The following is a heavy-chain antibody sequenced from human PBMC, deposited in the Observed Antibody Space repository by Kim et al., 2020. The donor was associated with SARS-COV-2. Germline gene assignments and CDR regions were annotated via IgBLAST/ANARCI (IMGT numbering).Heavy chain of an antibody. V-gene: IGHV3-48*02. Sequence: GGSLRLSCAASGFTFSSYSMNWVRQAPGKGLEWVSYISSSSSTIYYADSVKGRFTISRDNAKNSLYLQMNSLRDEDTAVYYCARGCRACGQEYDILTPSCYYYGMDVWGRGSTVTVSS. CDR1: GFTFSSYS. CDR3: ARGCRACGQEYDILTPSCYYYGMDV. CDR2: ISSSSSTI. J-gene: IGHJ6*02. D-gene: IGHD3-9*01.